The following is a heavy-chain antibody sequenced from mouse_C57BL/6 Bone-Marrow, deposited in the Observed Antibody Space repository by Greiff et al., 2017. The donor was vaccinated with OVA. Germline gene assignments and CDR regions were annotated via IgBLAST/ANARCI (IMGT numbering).Heavy chain of an antibody. Sequence: EVKLVESGGGLVQPGGSLKLSCAASGFTFSDYYMYWVRQTPEQRLEWVAYISNGGGSTYYPDTVKGRFTISRDNAKNTLYLQMSRLKSEDTAMYYCARQGYYGGSHWYFDVWGTGTTVTVSS. CDR3: ARQGYYGGSHWYFDV. J-gene: IGHJ1*03. V-gene: IGHV5-12*01. CDR1: GFTFSDYY. CDR2: ISNGGGST. D-gene: IGHD1-1*01.